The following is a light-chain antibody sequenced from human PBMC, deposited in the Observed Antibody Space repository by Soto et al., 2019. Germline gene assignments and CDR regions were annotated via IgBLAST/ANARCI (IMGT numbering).Light chain of an antibody. J-gene: IGKJ1*01. CDR1: QSISSW. V-gene: IGKV1-5*03. Sequence: DIQMTQSPSTLSASVGDRVTITCRASQSISSWLAWYQQKPGKAPKLLIYKASSLESGVPSRFSGSGSGTEFTLTISSLQPDDFATYYCQPYHSYSPWTFGQGTKVEIK. CDR3: QPYHSYSPWT. CDR2: KAS.